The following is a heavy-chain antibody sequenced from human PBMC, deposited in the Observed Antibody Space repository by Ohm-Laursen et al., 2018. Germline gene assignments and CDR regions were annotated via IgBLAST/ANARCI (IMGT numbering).Heavy chain of an antibody. J-gene: IGHJ4*02. Sequence: SLRLSCAASGFTFSTYTITWVRQAPGKGLEWVSSISSSSTYIFYADSVKGRFTISRDNAKNSLYLQMNSLRAEDTALYYCAKGGDSFDYWGQGTLVTVSS. D-gene: IGHD4-17*01. CDR1: GFTFSTYT. CDR2: ISSSSTYI. CDR3: AKGGDSFDY. V-gene: IGHV3-21*04.